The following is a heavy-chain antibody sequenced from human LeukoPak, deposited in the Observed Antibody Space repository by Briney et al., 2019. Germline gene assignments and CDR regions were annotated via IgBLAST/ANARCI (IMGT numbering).Heavy chain of an antibody. J-gene: IGHJ4*02. CDR3: AKDFRIGYSAHFDY. CDR2: IYENGGTT. CDR1: GFTFRSHA. D-gene: IGHD2-21*01. V-gene: IGHV3-23*01. Sequence: GGSLSLSCVGSGFTFRSHAMSWVRQAPEKGLEFVSGIYENGGTTYYADSVKGRFSISRDNSKNTLYLQMDSLRGEDTAVYYCAKDFRIGYSAHFDYWGQGALVTVSS.